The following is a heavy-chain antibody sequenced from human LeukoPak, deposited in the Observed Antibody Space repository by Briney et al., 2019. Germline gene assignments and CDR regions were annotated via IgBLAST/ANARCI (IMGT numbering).Heavy chain of an antibody. CDR3: AGRDYGDDSVDY. Sequence: PSDTLSLTCTVSGGSISSGGYYRSSIRQHPGKGRDWIGYIYYSGSTYYNPSLKSRVTISVDTSKNQFSLKLSSVTAADTAVYYCAGRDYGDDSVDYWGQGTLVTVSS. V-gene: IGHV4-31*03. CDR1: GGSISSGGYY. D-gene: IGHD4-17*01. CDR2: IYYSGST. J-gene: IGHJ4*02.